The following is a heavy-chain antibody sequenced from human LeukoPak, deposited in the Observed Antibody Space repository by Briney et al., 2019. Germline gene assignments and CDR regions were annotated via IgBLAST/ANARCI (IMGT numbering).Heavy chain of an antibody. CDR2: ISSSGSTI. J-gene: IGHJ4*02. CDR1: GFTFSDYY. CDR3: ACSGWLRGGWYFPY. D-gene: IGHD6-19*01. V-gene: IGHV3-11*04. Sequence: VGSLRLSCAASGFTFSDYYMSWIRQGPGKGPEWVSYISSSGSTIYYADSVKGRFTISRDHAKNSLYLQMNSLRAQDTAVYSCACSGWLRGGWYFPYWGEGTLVTVSS.